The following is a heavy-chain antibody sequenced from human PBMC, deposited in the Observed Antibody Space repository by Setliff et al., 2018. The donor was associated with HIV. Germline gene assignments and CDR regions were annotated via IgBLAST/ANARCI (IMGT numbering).Heavy chain of an antibody. CDR1: GGSLSPYY. Sequence: SETLSLTCSVSGGSLSPYYWTWIRQPAGKGLEWLGRIYPTGSTIHNPSLRSRVTMSVDTSKNQFSLNLSSVTAADTAMYYCARDKGYYYMDVWGKGITVTVSS. CDR2: IYPTGST. CDR3: ARDKGYYYMDV. J-gene: IGHJ6*03. V-gene: IGHV4-4*07.